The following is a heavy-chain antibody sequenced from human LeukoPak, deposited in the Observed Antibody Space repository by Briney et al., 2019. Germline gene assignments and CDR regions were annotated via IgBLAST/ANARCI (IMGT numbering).Heavy chain of an antibody. CDR3: AKDHSGYSSGWFNC. J-gene: IGHJ5*01. D-gene: IGHD6-19*01. V-gene: IGHV3-9*01. CDR1: GITFSSYA. Sequence: PGGSLRLSCAASGITFSSYAMSWVRQAPGKGLEWVSGISWNSDNKDYADSVKGRFTISRDNAKNSLYLQMNSLRAEDTALYYCAKDHSGYSSGWFNCWGQGTLVTVSS. CDR2: ISWNSDNK.